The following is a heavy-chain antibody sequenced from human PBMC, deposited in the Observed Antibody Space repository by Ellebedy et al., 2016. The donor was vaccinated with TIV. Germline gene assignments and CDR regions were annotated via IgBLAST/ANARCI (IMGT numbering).Heavy chain of an antibody. CDR1: GFPFSDFY. D-gene: IGHD4-17*01. CDR2: ITTGGGST. CDR3: ARGGPYGDYSDT. Sequence: GGSLRLXXAASGFPFSDFYMTWIRQAPGKGLEWVSAITTGGGSTNYANSVKGRFTVSRDDSKNTLFLQMNSLRDEDTAFYYCARGGPYGDYSDTWGQGTLVTVSS. J-gene: IGHJ5*02. V-gene: IGHV3-11*05.